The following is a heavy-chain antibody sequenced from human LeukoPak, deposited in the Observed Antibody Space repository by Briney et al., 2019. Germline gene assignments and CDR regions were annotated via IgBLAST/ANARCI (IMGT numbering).Heavy chain of an antibody. V-gene: IGHV4-59*01. CDR1: GVSISSYY. D-gene: IGHD3-10*01. CDR3: ARGRITMVRGVIIMNAFDI. Sequence: SETLSLTCTVSGVSISSYYWSWIRQPPGKGLEWIGYVNYSGRTNYNPSLKSRVTISVDTSKNQFSLKLSSVTAADTAVYYCARGRITMVRGVIIMNAFDIWGQGTMVTVSS. CDR2: VNYSGRT. J-gene: IGHJ3*02.